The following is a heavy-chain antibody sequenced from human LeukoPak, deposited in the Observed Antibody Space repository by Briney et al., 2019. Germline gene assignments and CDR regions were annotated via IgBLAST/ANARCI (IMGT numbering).Heavy chain of an antibody. D-gene: IGHD2-2*02. CDR2: INHSGST. Sequence: SETLSLTCAVYGGSFSGYYWSWIRQPPGKGLEWIGEINHSGSTNYNPSLKSRVTISVDTPKNQFSLKLSSVTAADTAVYYCARSGCSSTSCYRRFAGFDYWGQRTLVTLSS. J-gene: IGHJ4*02. V-gene: IGHV4-34*01. CDR3: ARSGCSSTSCYRRFAGFDY. CDR1: GGSFSGYY.